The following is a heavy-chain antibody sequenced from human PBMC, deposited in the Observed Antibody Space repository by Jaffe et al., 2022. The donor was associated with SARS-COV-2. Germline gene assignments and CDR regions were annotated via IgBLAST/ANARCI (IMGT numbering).Heavy chain of an antibody. CDR3: AKDKYQLGNYFDY. D-gene: IGHD2-2*01. CDR2: ISYDGSNK. Sequence: QVHLVESGGGVVQPGTSLRLSCAASGFIFSSYGMHWVRQAPGKGLEWVAVISYDGSNKYSADSVKGRFTISRDNSKNTLYLQMDSLRAEDTAVYYCAKDKYQLGNYFDYWGQGALVTVSS. V-gene: IGHV3-30*18. CDR1: GFIFSSYG. J-gene: IGHJ4*02.